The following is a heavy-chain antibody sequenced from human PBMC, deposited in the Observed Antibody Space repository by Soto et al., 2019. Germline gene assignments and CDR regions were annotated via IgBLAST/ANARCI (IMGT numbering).Heavy chain of an antibody. J-gene: IGHJ6*02. CDR2: IIPIFDIT. V-gene: IGHV1-69*13. CDR1: GGTFRSYS. CDR3: AINMYCGGDCSTDGMDV. Sequence: SALVPWQASGGTFRSYSISWVRQAPGQGLEWMGGIIPIFDITNYSQKLQGRLTITADESTSTAYMELSSLRSEDKDVYYCAINMYCGGDCSTDGMDVWGQWTTVTVSS. D-gene: IGHD2-21*02.